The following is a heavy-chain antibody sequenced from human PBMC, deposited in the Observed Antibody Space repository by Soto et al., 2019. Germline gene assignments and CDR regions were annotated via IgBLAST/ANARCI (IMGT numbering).Heavy chain of an antibody. D-gene: IGHD3-9*01. V-gene: IGHV4-30-4*01. CDR2: IYYSGST. J-gene: IGHJ3*02. CDR1: GGSISSGGYY. Sequence: PSETLSLTCTVSGGSISSGGYYWSWIRQPPGKGLEWIGYIYYSGSTYYNPSLKSRVTISVDTSKNQFSLKLSSVTAADTAVYYCASYDILTGYAFDIWGQGTMVTVSS. CDR3: ASYDILTGYAFDI.